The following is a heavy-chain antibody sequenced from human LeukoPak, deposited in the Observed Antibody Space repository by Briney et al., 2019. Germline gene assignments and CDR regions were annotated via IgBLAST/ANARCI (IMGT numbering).Heavy chain of an antibody. CDR2: ISGSGATI. V-gene: IGHV3-11*01. J-gene: IGHJ3*01. CDR3: GRDFGLVGTKRSFDL. D-gene: IGHD1-7*01. CDR1: GFTFTDYY. Sequence: GGSLRLSCAASGFTFTDYYMGWIRQAPGKGLEWLSYISGSGATIFYADSVKGRFTISRDNAKNSVDLQMNSLRAEDTAVYYCGRDFGLVGTKRSFDLWGQGTMVTVSS.